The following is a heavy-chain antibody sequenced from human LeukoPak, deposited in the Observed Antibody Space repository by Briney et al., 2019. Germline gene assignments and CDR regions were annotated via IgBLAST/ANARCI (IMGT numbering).Heavy chain of an antibody. CDR1: GLTFSSYA. V-gene: IGHV3-64*01. CDR2: ISSNGGST. J-gene: IGHJ4*02. Sequence: PGGSLRLSCAASGLTFSSYAMHWVRQAPGKGLEYVSTISSNGGSTYYANSVKDRFTISRDNSRNTLYLQMGSLRAEDMAVYYCARGQIAYSGSYSDYWGQGTLVTVSS. CDR3: ARGQIAYSGSYSDY. D-gene: IGHD1-26*01.